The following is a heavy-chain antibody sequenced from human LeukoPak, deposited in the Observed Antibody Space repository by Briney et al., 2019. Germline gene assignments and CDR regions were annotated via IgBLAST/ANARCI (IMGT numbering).Heavy chain of an antibody. Sequence: ASVKVSCRASGYIFTGYYIHWVRQAPGQGLEWMGWINTNTGNPTYAQGFTGRFVFSLDTSFSTAYLQISSLKAEDTAVYYCARDRIFDIWGQGTMVTVSS. D-gene: IGHD2/OR15-2a*01. V-gene: IGHV7-4-1*02. CDR2: INTNTGNP. CDR3: ARDRIFDI. CDR1: GYIFTGYY. J-gene: IGHJ3*02.